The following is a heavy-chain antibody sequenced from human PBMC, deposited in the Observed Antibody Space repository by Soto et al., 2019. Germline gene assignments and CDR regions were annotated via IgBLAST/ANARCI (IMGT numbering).Heavy chain of an antibody. CDR3: RSTQVGAPDY. CDR2: IRSKANNYAT. Sequence: EVQLVESGGGLVQPGGSLTLSCAASGFTFSDSAMHWVRQASGKGLEWVGRIRSKANNYATAYTASVKGRFTISRDDSKNTAVLQMNSLKIEDTAVYYCRSTQVGAPDYWGQGILVTVSS. CDR1: GFTFSDSA. V-gene: IGHV3-73*01. J-gene: IGHJ4*02. D-gene: IGHD1-26*01.